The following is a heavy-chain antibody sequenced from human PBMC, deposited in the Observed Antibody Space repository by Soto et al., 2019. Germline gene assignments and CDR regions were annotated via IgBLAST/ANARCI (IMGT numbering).Heavy chain of an antibody. CDR3: VRYDRIDMKPYSPEGFHI. J-gene: IGHJ3*02. CDR2: VYYGGAIFYSGNI. V-gene: IGHV4-39*01. D-gene: IGHD2-21*01. CDR1: GDSISSSNSH. Sequence: SETLSLTCTVSGDSISSSNSHWGWTRQPPGKGLEYIGSVYYGGAIFYSGNIYYNPSLKSRVTISVDTSKNQFSLRLSSVTAADTGVYYCVRYDRIDMKPYSPEGFHIWGQGTMVTVSS.